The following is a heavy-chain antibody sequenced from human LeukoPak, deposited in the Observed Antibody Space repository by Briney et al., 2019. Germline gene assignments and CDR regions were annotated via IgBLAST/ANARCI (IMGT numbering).Heavy chain of an antibody. CDR3: ASSVGATGGFDY. CDR2: IIPIFGTA. CDR1: GGTFSSYA. D-gene: IGHD1-26*01. V-gene: IGHV1-69*05. Sequence: GASVRVSCKASGGTFSSYAISWVRQAPGQGLEWMGGIIPIFGTANYAQKFQGRVTITTDESTSTAYMELSSLRSEDTAVYYCASSVGATGGFDYWGQGTLVTVSS. J-gene: IGHJ4*02.